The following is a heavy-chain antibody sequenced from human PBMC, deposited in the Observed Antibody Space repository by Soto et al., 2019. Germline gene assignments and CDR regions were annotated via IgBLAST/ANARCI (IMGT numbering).Heavy chain of an antibody. CDR1: GFTFSNYA. CDR3: AKDRAAAANSGHNWFDP. CDR2: NSASGSST. D-gene: IGHD6-13*01. Sequence: GGSLRLSCVASGFTFSNYAMSWVRQAPGKGLEWVSANSASGSSTYYADSVKGRFTISRDNSKNTLYLQMNSLRAEDTAVYYCAKDRAAAANSGHNWFDPWGQGTLVTVSS. V-gene: IGHV3-23*01. J-gene: IGHJ5*02.